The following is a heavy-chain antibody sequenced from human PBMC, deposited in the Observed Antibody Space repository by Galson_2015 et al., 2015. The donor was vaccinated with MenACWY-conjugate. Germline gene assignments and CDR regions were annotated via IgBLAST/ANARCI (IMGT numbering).Heavy chain of an antibody. CDR2: IKEDGTDK. V-gene: IGHV3-7*03. D-gene: IGHD6-13*01. CDR1: GFTFSNYW. Sequence: SLRLSCAASGFTFSNYWMTWVRQAPGKGLEWLTKIKEDGTDKYYVDSVRGRFTISRDNAKNSLYLQMNSLRDDDTAVYYCARYIEASYYYYSYMDVWGKGTTVTVSS. J-gene: IGHJ6*03. CDR3: ARYIEASYYYYSYMDV.